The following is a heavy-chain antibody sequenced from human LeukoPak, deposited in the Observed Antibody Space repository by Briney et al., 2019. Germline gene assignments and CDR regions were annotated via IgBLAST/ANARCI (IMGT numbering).Heavy chain of an antibody. J-gene: IGHJ5*02. D-gene: IGHD3-22*01. CDR1: GASITNYY. Sequence: SETLSLTCIVSGASITNYYWTWIRQPPGKGLEWIGEIYHSGSTNYNPSLKSRVTIPVDKSKNQFSLKLSSVTAADTAVYYCARGLHYYDSSGYLWFDPWGQGTLVTVSS. CDR2: IYHSGST. V-gene: IGHV4-59*12. CDR3: ARGLHYYDSSGYLWFDP.